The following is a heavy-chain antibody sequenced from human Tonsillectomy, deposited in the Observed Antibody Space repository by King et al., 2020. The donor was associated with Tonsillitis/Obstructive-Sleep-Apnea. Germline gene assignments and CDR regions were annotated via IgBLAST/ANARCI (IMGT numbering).Heavy chain of an antibody. CDR1: GFPFSHTS. D-gene: IGHD3-3*01. V-gene: IGHV3-15*04. Sequence: VQLVESGGGLVKPGGSLRLSCAASGFPFSHTSMSWVRQAPGKGLEWVGRIESKTDGGTTDHAAPVKGRFTLSRDDSKNTLYLQMSSLKTEDTAVYYCTSTPGITIFGVVDDYGGQGTRVTVSS. J-gene: IGHJ4*02. CDR2: IESKTDGGTT. CDR3: TSTPGITIFGVVDDY.